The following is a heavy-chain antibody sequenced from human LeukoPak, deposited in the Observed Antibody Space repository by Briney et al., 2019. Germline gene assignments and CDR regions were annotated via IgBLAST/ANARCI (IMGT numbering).Heavy chain of an antibody. CDR3: AREASGGYFDY. Sequence: ASVTVSCTASGYTFSSYYMHWVRQAPGQGLEWVGLINPTGDSTNYAQNFRGRVTMTRDTSTRTVYMDLSSLSSEDTAVYYCAREASGGYFDYWGQGTLVTVSS. CDR2: INPTGDST. J-gene: IGHJ4*02. V-gene: IGHV1-46*01. CDR1: GYTFSSYY. D-gene: IGHD4-23*01.